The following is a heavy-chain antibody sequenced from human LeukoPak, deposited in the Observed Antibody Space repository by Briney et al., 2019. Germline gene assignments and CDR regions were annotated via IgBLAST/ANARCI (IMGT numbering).Heavy chain of an antibody. V-gene: IGHV1-24*01. Sequence: ASVKVSCKVSGYTLTELSIHWVRQAPGKGLEWMGGFDPEDGETIYAQKFQGGVTMTEDTSTDTAYMELSSLRSEDTAVYYCATTTYYRAPMDVWGKGTTVTVSS. J-gene: IGHJ6*03. CDR2: FDPEDGET. D-gene: IGHD3-22*01. CDR3: ATTTYYRAPMDV. CDR1: GYTLTELS.